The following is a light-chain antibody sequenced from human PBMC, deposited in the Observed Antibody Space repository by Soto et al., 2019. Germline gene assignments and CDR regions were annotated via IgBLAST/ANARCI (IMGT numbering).Light chain of an antibody. CDR2: GAS. Sequence: EVVLTQSPGTLSLSPGERATLSCRASQRINNNFLAWYQQKPGQAPRLRIYGASSRATGIPDRLTGSGSVTDFTLAISRLQPDDVVVYYYQHYGISPAFNFGPGTKVDIK. CDR1: QRINNNF. CDR3: QHYGISPAFN. J-gene: IGKJ3*01. V-gene: IGKV3-20*01.